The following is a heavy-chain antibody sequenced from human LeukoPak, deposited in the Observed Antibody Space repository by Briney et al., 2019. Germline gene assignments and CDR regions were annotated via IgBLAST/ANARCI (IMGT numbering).Heavy chain of an antibody. CDR2: IYYSGST. Sequence: SETLSLTCTVSGGSISSYYWSWIRQPPGKGLEWIGYIYYSGSTNYNPSLKSRVTISVDTSKNQFSLKLSSVTAADTAVYYCARGPRYDYVWGSYESDFDYWGQGTLVAVSS. J-gene: IGHJ4*02. CDR1: GGSISSYY. D-gene: IGHD3-16*01. V-gene: IGHV4-59*12. CDR3: ARGPRYDYVWGSYESDFDY.